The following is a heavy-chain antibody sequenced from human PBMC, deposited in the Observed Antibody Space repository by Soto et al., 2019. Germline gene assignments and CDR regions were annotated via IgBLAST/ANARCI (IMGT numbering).Heavy chain of an antibody. CDR1: GFTFSSYA. CDR2: ISSNGGST. J-gene: IGHJ3*02. V-gene: IGHV3-64*01. Sequence: EVQLVESGGGLVQPGGSLRPSCAASGFTFSSYAMHWVRQAPGKGLEYVSAISSNGGSTYYANSVKGRFTISRDNSKNTLYLQMGSLRAEDMAVYYCARNYGGNSYAFDIWGQGTMVTVSS. D-gene: IGHD2-21*02. CDR3: ARNYGGNSYAFDI.